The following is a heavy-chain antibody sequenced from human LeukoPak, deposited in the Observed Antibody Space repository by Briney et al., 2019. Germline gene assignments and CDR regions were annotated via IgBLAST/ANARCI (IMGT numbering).Heavy chain of an antibody. CDR2: IRYDGSNK. V-gene: IGHV3-30*02. Sequence: PGGSLRLSCAASGFTFSSYGMHWVRQDPGKGLEWVAFIRYDGSNKYYADSVKGRFTISRDNSKNTLYLQMNSLRAEDTAVYYCAKEHSSGWYFDYWGQGTLVTVSS. D-gene: IGHD6-19*01. CDR1: GFTFSSYG. J-gene: IGHJ4*02. CDR3: AKEHSSGWYFDY.